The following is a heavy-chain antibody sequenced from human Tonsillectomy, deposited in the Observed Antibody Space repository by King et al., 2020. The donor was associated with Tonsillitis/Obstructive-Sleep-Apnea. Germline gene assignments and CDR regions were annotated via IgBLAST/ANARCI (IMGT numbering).Heavy chain of an antibody. CDR3: ARERRGNYFTFDV. CDR2: MTNSGRAT. D-gene: IGHD2/OR15-2a*01. V-gene: IGHV3-11*01. CDR1: GFNVSDYF. Sequence: VQLVESGGGLVKPGGPLKLSCVASGFNVSDYFMSWIRQAPGKGLEWISYMTNSGRATSYADSVKGRFTISRDNAKNSLHLQVNSLRVDDSAVYYCARERRGNYFTFDVWGQGILIAVSS. J-gene: IGHJ3*01.